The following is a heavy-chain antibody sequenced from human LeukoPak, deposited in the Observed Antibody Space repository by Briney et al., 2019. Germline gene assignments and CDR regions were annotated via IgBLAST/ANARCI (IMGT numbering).Heavy chain of an antibody. CDR2: ISSSSSYK. V-gene: IGHV3-21*01. J-gene: IGHJ3*02. D-gene: IGHD3-3*02. CDR3: ARLFAFPSDAFDI. Sequence: GRSLRLSCAASGFTFSSYSMNWVRQAPGKGLGWVSCISSSSSYKYYADSVKGRFTISRDNAKNSVNLQMNSLRAEDTAVYYCARLFAFPSDAFDIWGQGTMVTVSS. CDR1: GFTFSSYS.